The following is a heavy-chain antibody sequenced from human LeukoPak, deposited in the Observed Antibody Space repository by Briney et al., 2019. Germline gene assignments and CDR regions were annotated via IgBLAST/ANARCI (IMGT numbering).Heavy chain of an antibody. CDR3: AKDFVVGYSSGWYYFDC. V-gene: IGHV3-23*01. CDR2: ISGSGGST. CDR1: GFTFSSYA. J-gene: IGHJ4*02. Sequence: PGGSLRLSCAASGFTFSSYAMSWVRQAPGKGLEWVSAISGSGGSTYYADSVKGRFTISRDNSKNTLYLQMNSLRAEDTAVYYCAKDFVVGYSSGWYYFDCWGQGTLVTVSS. D-gene: IGHD6-19*01.